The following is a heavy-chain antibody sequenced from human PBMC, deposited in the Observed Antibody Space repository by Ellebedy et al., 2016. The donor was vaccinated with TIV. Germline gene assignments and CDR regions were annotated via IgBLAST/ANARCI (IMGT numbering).Heavy chain of an antibody. Sequence: ASVKVSXKASRYTFASYNMRWVRQAPGQGLVWMGKINPSSSLKRYAKKFQGRVTMTRDTSTSTLYMELSSLRSEDTAVYYCLRDLNWIFGDVWGQGTLVTVSS. CDR3: LRDLNWIFGDV. V-gene: IGHV1-46*01. CDR1: RYTFASYN. J-gene: IGHJ4*02. CDR2: INPSSSLK. D-gene: IGHD1-1*01.